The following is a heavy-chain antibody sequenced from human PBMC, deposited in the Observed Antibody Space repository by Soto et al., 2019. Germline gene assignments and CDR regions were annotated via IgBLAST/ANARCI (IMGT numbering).Heavy chain of an antibody. CDR2: ISSSGNTI. J-gene: IGHJ4*02. V-gene: IGHV3-11*01. CDR1: GFTFSDYS. D-gene: IGHD3-22*01. CDR3: AKMSSENYYDPVFS. Sequence: VQLVESGGGLVKTSGSLRIACAASGFTFSDYSMSWVRQAPGKGLEWVSYISSSGNTIYYADSVKGRLTISRDNAKNSVYLQMNSLRAEDTALYFCAKMSSENYYDPVFSWGQGTLVTVSS.